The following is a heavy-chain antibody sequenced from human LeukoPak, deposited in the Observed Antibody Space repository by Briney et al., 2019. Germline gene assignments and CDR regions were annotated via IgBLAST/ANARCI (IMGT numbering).Heavy chain of an antibody. V-gene: IGHV3-48*01. CDR3: ASRSTSCYCSYFQH. Sequence: GGSLRLSCAASGFTFSSYSMNWVRQAPGKGLEWVSYISSSSSTIYYADSVKGRFTISRDNAKNSLYLQMNSLRAEDTAVYYCASRSTSCYCSYFQHWGQGTLVTVSS. J-gene: IGHJ1*01. CDR1: GFTFSSYS. D-gene: IGHD2-2*01. CDR2: ISSSSSTI.